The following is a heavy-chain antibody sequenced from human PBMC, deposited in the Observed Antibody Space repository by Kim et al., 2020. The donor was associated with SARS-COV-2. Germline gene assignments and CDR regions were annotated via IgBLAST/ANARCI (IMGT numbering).Heavy chain of an antibody. CDR1: GGSISIYY. D-gene: IGHD2-15*01. J-gene: IGHJ4*02. CDR3: ARGGETRPGYCSGGHCLRWGTFDY. CDR2: MYNIGST. V-gene: IGHV4-59*13. Sequence: SETLSLTCTVSGGSISIYYWSWVRQSPGKGLEWIAYMYNIGSTDYNPSLKSRVTVSVDTTKNQFSLKLSSVTAADTAIYYCARGGETRPGYCSGGHCLRWGTFDYWGQGTQVTVS.